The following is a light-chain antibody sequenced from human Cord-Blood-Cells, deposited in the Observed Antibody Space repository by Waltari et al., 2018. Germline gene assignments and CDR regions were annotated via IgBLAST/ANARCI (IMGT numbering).Light chain of an antibody. Sequence: DSQMTQSPSSLSASVGDRATITCRASQSISSYLNWYQQKPGKAPKLLIYAASSLQSGVPSRFSGSGSGTDFTLTISSLQPEDFATYYCQQSYSTPYTFGQGTKLEIK. CDR1: QSISSY. V-gene: IGKV1-39*01. J-gene: IGKJ2*01. CDR2: AAS. CDR3: QQSYSTPYT.